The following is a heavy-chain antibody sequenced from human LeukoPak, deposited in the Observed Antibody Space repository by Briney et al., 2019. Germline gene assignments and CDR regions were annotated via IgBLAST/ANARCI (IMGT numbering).Heavy chain of an antibody. Sequence: PSETLSLTCTVSSGSISSYYWSWIRQPPGKGLEWLGYIYSSGTINFNPSLKSRLTMSVDTSKNQFSLKLSSVTAADTAVYYCARGVDIVATMDYWGQGTLVTVSS. CDR2: IYSSGTI. V-gene: IGHV4-59*08. J-gene: IGHJ4*02. D-gene: IGHD5-12*01. CDR3: ARGVDIVATMDY. CDR1: SGSISSYY.